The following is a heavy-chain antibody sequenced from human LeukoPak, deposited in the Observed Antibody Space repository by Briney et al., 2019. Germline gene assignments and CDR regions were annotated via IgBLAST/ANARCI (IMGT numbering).Heavy chain of an antibody. Sequence: ASVKVSRKASGYTFTSYGISWVRQAPGQGLEWMGWISAYNGNTNYAQKLQGRVTMTTDTSTSTAYMELRSLRSDDTAVYYCARGHTTGGSSWYRKGLQGGYFDYWGQGTLVTVSS. CDR1: GYTFTSYG. CDR3: ARGHTTGGSSWYRKGLQGGYFDY. V-gene: IGHV1-18*01. J-gene: IGHJ4*02. CDR2: ISAYNGNT. D-gene: IGHD6-13*01.